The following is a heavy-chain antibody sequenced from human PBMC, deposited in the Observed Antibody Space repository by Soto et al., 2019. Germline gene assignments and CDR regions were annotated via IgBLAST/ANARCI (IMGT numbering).Heavy chain of an antibody. V-gene: IGHV3-23*01. Sequence: EVQLLDSGGGLVQPGGSLRLACAASGFTFSSYAMGWVRQAPGKGLXXVSSITASGGSTYYADSVKGRFTISRDNTKNRLYLELNSLRAEDTALYYCAKHFGGTQSHFNSWGQGTLVTVSS. CDR1: GFTFSSYA. D-gene: IGHD3-3*01. CDR3: AKHFGGTQSHFNS. CDR2: ITASGGST. J-gene: IGHJ4*02.